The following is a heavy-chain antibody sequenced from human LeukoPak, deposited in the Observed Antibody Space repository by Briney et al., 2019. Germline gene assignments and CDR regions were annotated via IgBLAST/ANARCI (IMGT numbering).Heavy chain of an antibody. V-gene: IGHV3-48*04. D-gene: IGHD2-2*01. CDR2: ISDSSSNI. CDR1: GFTFSSYS. CDR3: ARDLLDIVVVPAAMTGHDYYYMDV. J-gene: IGHJ6*03. Sequence: GGSLRLSCAASGFTFSSYSMDWVRQAPGKGLEWVSYISDSSSNIYYADSVKGRFTISRDNAKNSLYLQMNSLRAEDTAVYYCARDLLDIVVVPAAMTGHDYYYMDVWGKGTTVTVSS.